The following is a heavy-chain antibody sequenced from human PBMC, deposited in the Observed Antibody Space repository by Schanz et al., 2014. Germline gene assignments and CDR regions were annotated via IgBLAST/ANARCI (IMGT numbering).Heavy chain of an antibody. J-gene: IGHJ6*02. V-gene: IGHV3-72*01. CDR3: ARSPRMDV. CDR2: TRNKANSYTT. Sequence: LVESGGGVVQPGRSLRLSCAASGFTFSSYGMHWVRQVPGKGLEWLGRTRNKANSYTTSYAATVKGRFTISSDESKNSLSLQMTSLKTDATAVYYCARSPRMDVWGQGTMVTVSS. CDR1: GFTFSSYG.